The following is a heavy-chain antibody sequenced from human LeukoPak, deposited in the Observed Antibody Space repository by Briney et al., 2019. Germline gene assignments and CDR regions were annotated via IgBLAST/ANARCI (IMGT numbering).Heavy chain of an antibody. CDR2: IIPILGIA. V-gene: IGHV1-69*04. CDR3: ARDFSSGGPSGY. D-gene: IGHD6-19*01. CDR1: GGTVTSYA. J-gene: IGHJ4*02. Sequence: SVKLSCKASGGTVTSYAISWVRQAPGQGLEWMGRIIPILGIANYAQKFQGRVTITADKSTSTDYMEMSSLRSEDTAVYYCARDFSSGGPSGYWGQGTLVTVSS.